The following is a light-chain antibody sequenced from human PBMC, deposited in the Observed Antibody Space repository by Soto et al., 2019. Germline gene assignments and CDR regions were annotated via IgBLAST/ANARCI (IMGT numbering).Light chain of an antibody. V-gene: IGKV3-20*01. Sequence: IVLTQSPGTLSLSPWERATLSCRASQSVSSNYLAWYQQKPGQAPRLLIYGASSRATGIPDRFSGSGSGTDFTLTIRRLEPEDFAVYYCQQFSSYPLTFGGGTKVDI. J-gene: IGKJ4*01. CDR2: GAS. CDR1: QSVSSNY. CDR3: QQFSSYPLT.